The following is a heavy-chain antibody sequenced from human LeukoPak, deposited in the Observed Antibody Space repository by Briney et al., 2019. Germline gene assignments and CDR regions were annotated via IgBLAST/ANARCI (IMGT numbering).Heavy chain of an antibody. CDR3: ARTEVVVVAATYYYYYGMDV. D-gene: IGHD2-15*01. Sequence: ASVKVSCKASGYTFTSYGISWVRQAPGQGLEWMGWISAYNGNTNYAQKLQGRVTMTTATSTSTAYMELRGLRSDDAAVYYCARTEVVVVAATYYYYYGMDVWGQGTTVTVSS. CDR2: ISAYNGNT. V-gene: IGHV1-18*01. J-gene: IGHJ6*02. CDR1: GYTFTSYG.